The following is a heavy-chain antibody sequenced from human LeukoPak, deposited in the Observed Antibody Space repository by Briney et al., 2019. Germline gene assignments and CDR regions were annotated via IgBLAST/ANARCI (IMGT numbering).Heavy chain of an antibody. CDR3: ARWNYGSGSYIDY. Sequence: SETLSLTCTVSGGSISSSSYYWGWIRQPPGKGLEWIGSIYYSGSTNYNPSLKSRVTISVDTSKNQFSLKLSSVTAADTAVYYCARWNYGSGSYIDYWGQGTLVTVSS. V-gene: IGHV4-39*07. CDR1: GGSISSSSYY. CDR2: IYYSGST. J-gene: IGHJ4*02. D-gene: IGHD3-10*01.